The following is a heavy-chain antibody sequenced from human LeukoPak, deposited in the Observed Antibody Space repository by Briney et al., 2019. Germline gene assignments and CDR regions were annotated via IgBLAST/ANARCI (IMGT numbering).Heavy chain of an antibody. CDR2: LFTGNSA. J-gene: IGHJ4*02. V-gene: IGHV3-66*01. CDR3: ALDYSGSGSYYRDY. Sequence: GGSLRLSCAASGITVRSNFMYWVRQAPGKGLQCVSVLFTGNSAYYADSVKGRFTISRDNSNDTLYLQMDSLRVEDTAVYYCALDYSGSGSYYRDYWGQGMMVTVSS. CDR1: GITVRSNF. D-gene: IGHD3-10*01.